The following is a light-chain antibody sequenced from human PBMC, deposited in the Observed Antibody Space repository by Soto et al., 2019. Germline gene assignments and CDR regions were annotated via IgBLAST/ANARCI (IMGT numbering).Light chain of an antibody. CDR3: QQSYSTPQT. V-gene: IGKV1-39*01. Sequence: DIQMTQSPSSLSASVGDRVTITCRASQSISSYLNWYQQKPGKAPKLLIYAASSLQSGVPSRFSGSGSGTDFTLTISSLQPEDFATYYGQQSYSTPQTFGQVTKLDIK. J-gene: IGKJ1*01. CDR1: QSISSY. CDR2: AAS.